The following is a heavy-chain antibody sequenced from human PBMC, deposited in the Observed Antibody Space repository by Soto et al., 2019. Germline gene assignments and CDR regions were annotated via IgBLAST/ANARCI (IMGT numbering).Heavy chain of an antibody. V-gene: IGHV1-24*01. Sequence: ASVKVSCKVSGYTLTELSMHWVRQAPGKGLEWMGGFDPEDGETIYAQKFQGRVTMTEDTSTDTAYMELSSLRSEDTAVYYCATAVFGGHDYDMDYWGQGTLVTVSS. J-gene: IGHJ4*02. CDR1: GYTLTELS. CDR3: ATAVFGGHDYDMDY. CDR2: FDPEDGET. D-gene: IGHD5-12*01.